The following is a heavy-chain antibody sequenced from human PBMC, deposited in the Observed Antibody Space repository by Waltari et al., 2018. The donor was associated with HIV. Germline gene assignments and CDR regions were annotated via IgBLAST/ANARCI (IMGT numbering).Heavy chain of an antibody. CDR3: ARDSGSAVDTAMVYPFDY. Sequence: QVQLVQSGAEVKKPGSSVKVSCKASGGTFSSYAISWVRQAPGQGLEWMGGIIPILGTANYAQKFQGRVTITADESTSTAYMELSSLRSEDTAVYYCARDSGSAVDTAMVYPFDYWGQGTLVTVSS. D-gene: IGHD5-18*01. J-gene: IGHJ4*02. V-gene: IGHV1-69*01. CDR2: IIPILGTA. CDR1: GGTFSSYA.